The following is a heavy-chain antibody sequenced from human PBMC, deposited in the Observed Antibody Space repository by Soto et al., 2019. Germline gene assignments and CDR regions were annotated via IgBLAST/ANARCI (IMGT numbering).Heavy chain of an antibody. V-gene: IGHV3-30-3*01. CDR2: ISYDGSNK. CDR3: ARDPVWEYCSSTSCYDPPYFDY. J-gene: IGHJ4*02. Sequence: GGSLRLSCAASGFTFSSYAMHWVRQAPGKGLEWVAVISYDGSNKYYADSVKGRFTISRDNSKNTLYLQMNSLRAEDTAVYYCARDPVWEYCSSTSCYDPPYFDYWGQGTLVTVSS. CDR1: GFTFSSYA. D-gene: IGHD2-2*01.